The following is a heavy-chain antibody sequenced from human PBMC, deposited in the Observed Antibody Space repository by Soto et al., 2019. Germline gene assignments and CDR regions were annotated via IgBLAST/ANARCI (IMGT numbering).Heavy chain of an antibody. D-gene: IGHD6-19*01. J-gene: IGHJ4*02. CDR3: AIDEPAVTEIDN. CDR1: GFTFSSYG. CDR2: ISYDGSNK. Sequence: GGSLRLSCAASGFTFSSYGMHWVRQAPGKGLEWVAVISYDGSNKYYADSVKGRFTISRDNSKNTLYLQMNSLRAEDTAVYYCAIDEPAVTEIDNLAMGTLLTISS. V-gene: IGHV3-30*03.